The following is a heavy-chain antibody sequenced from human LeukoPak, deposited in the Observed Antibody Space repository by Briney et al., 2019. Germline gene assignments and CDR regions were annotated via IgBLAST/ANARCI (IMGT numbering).Heavy chain of an antibody. CDR1: GYTLTELS. Sequence: GASVKVSCKVSGYTLTELSMHWVRQAPGKGLEWMGGFDPEDGETIYAQKFQGRVTMTEDTSTDTAYMELSSLRSEDTAVYYCARGPVVPAAILSKRGQWLRSVLQKNYYYYYMDVWDKGTTVTISS. CDR3: ARGPVVPAAILSKRGQWLRSVLQKNYYYYYMDV. V-gene: IGHV1-24*01. D-gene: IGHD2-2*01. CDR2: FDPEDGET. J-gene: IGHJ6*03.